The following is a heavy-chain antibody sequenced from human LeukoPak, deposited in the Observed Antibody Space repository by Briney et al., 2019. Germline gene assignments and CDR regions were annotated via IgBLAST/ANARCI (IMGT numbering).Heavy chain of an antibody. D-gene: IGHD6-13*01. CDR2: INPNSGGT. CDR3: ARGAAAAGAGFDY. J-gene: IGHJ4*02. Sequence: ASVKVSCKASGYTFTGYYMHWVRQAPGQGLEWMGWINPNSGGTNYAQKFQGRVTVTRDTSISTAYMELSRLRSDDTAVYYCARGAAAAGAGFDYWGQGTLVTVSS. CDR1: GYTFTGYY. V-gene: IGHV1-2*02.